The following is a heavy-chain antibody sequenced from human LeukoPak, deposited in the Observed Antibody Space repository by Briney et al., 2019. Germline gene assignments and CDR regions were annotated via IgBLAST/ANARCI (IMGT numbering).Heavy chain of an antibody. Sequence: GGSLRLSCAASGFTVSSNYMSWVRQAPGKGLEWVSAIYSGGSTYYADSVKGRFTISRDNSKNTLCLQMNSLRAEDTAVYYCARGTYYYDSSGYYFTWGQGTLVTVSS. D-gene: IGHD3-22*01. CDR1: GFTVSSNY. CDR3: ARGTYYYDSSGYYFT. CDR2: IYSGGST. V-gene: IGHV3-53*01. J-gene: IGHJ5*02.